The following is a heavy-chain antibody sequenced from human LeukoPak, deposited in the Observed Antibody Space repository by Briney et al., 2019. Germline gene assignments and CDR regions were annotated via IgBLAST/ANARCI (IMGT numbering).Heavy chain of an antibody. V-gene: IGHV4-59*01. Sequence: SETLSLTCTVSGGSISSYYWSWIRQPPGKGLEWIGYIYYSGSTNYNPSLKSRVTISVDTSKNQFSLKLSSVTAADTAVYYCARSYCSGGSCYFDYWGQGTLVTVSS. CDR3: ARSYCSGGSCYFDY. CDR2: IYYSGST. CDR1: GGSISSYY. D-gene: IGHD2-15*01. J-gene: IGHJ4*02.